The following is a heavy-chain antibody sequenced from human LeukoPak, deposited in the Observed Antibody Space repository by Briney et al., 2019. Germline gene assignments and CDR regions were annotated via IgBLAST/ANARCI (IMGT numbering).Heavy chain of an antibody. CDR1: GGSISSSNW. CDR2: IYHSGST. Sequence: SETLSLTCAVSGGSISSSNWWSWVRQPPGKGLEWIGEIYHSGSTNYNPSLKSRVTISVDKSKNQLSLKLSSVTAADTAVYYCARDNYYGSGGYYYGMDVWGKGTTVTVSS. CDR3: ARDNYYGSGGYYYGMDV. V-gene: IGHV4-4*02. J-gene: IGHJ6*04. D-gene: IGHD3-10*01.